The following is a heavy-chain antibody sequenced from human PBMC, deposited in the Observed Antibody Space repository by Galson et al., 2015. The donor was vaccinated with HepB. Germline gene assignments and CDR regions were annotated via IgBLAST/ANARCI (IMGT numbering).Heavy chain of an antibody. CDR3: ARSRPVSPGRNFFYGMDV. V-gene: IGHV5-10-1*01. Sequence: QSGAAVIKPGESLRISCKGSGYSFTSYWISWVRQMPGKGLEWMGRIDPSDSNTNYNPFFQGHVTISADKSISTAYLQWSSLKASDTAMYYCARSRPVSPGRNFFYGMDVWGQGTTVTVSS. CDR2: IDPSDSNT. CDR1: GYSFTSYW. D-gene: IGHD3-10*01. J-gene: IGHJ6*02.